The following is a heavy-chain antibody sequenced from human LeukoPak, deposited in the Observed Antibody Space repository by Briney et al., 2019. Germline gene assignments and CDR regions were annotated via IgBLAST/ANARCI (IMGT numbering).Heavy chain of an antibody. J-gene: IGHJ4*02. D-gene: IGHD3-22*01. Sequence: PGGSLRLSCAGSGFTFSSYSMNWVRQAPGKGLEWIGEIYHSGSTNYNPSLKSRVTISVDKSKNQFSLKLSSVTAADTAVYYCAQAGDSSGYYSDYWGQGTLVTVSS. V-gene: IGHV4-4*02. CDR1: GFTFSSYSM. CDR3: AQAGDSSGYYSDY. CDR2: IYHSGST.